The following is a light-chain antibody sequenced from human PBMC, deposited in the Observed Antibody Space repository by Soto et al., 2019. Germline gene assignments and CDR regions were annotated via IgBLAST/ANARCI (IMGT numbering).Light chain of an antibody. J-gene: IGLJ1*01. Sequence: QSVLTQPRSGSGSPGQSVTISCTGTSSDVGGSRSVSWYQQHPGKAPKLISSDVTKRPSWVPYRFSGSKSGNTASLTISGLQAAAEADYSCCSYEGRFFFGTGTKVTIL. CDR1: SSDVGGSRS. V-gene: IGLV2-11*01. CDR2: DVT. CDR3: CSYEGRFF.